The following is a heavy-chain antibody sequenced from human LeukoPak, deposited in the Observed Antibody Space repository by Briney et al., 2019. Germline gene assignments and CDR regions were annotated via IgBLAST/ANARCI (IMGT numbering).Heavy chain of an antibody. D-gene: IGHD3-22*01. CDR1: GFTFGDYA. Sequence: PGGSLRLSCTASGFTFGDYAMSWVRQAPGKGLEWVGFIRSKAYGGTTEYAASVKGRFTISRDDSKSIAYLQMNSLKTEDTAVYYCTRLRSYDSSGDAFDIWGQGTMVTVSS. V-gene: IGHV3-49*04. CDR3: TRLRSYDSSGDAFDI. J-gene: IGHJ3*02. CDR2: IRSKAYGGTT.